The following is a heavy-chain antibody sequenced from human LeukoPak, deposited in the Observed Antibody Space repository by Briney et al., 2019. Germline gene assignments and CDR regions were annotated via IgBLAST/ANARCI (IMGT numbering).Heavy chain of an antibody. Sequence: PSETLSLTCTVSGGSISSGSYYWSWIRQPAGKGLEWIGRIYTSGSTNYNPSLKSRVTISVDTSKNQFSLKLSSVTAADTAVYYCARVLVTKGWAFDIWGQGKMVTVSS. CDR2: IYTSGST. CDR3: ARVLVTKGWAFDI. CDR1: GGSISSGSYY. D-gene: IGHD4-17*01. J-gene: IGHJ3*02. V-gene: IGHV4-61*02.